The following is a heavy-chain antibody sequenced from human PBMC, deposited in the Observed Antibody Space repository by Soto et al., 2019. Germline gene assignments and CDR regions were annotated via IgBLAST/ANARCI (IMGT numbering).Heavy chain of an antibody. V-gene: IGHV3-21*01. CDR2: ISSSSSYI. CDR1: GFTFSSYS. Sequence: EVQLVESGGGLVKPGGSLRLSCAASGFTFSSYSMNRVRQAPGKGLEWVSSISSSSSYIYYADSVKGRFTISRDNAKNSLYLQMNSLRAEDTAVYYCARGSSYYYYMDVWGKGTTVTVSS. J-gene: IGHJ6*03. CDR3: ARGSSYYYYMDV.